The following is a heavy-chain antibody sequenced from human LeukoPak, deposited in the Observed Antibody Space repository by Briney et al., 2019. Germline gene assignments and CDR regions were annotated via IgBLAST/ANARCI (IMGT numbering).Heavy chain of an antibody. CDR3: AGVRSTVGWRSFDY. CDR2: SYYTGSP. J-gene: IGHJ4*02. D-gene: IGHD4-23*01. Sequence: SETLSLTCTVSGSISSYYWSWIRQPPANGLECIGHSYYTGSPNYNPSLKSRVTISVDTPKNQFSLKLSSVTAADTAVYYCAGVRSTVGWRSFDYWGQGILVTVSS. CDR1: GSISSYY. V-gene: IGHV4-59*08.